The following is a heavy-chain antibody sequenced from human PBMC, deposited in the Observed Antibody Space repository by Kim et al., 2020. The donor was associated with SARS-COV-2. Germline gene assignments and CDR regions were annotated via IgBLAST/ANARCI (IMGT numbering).Heavy chain of an antibody. Sequence: GGSLRLSCAASGFTFSSYSMNWVRQAPGKGLEWVSYISSSSSTIYYADSVKGRFTISRDNAKNSLYLQMNSLRGEDTAVYHCASIAAAGTLYYYYGMDVWGQRTTVTVSS. CDR3: ASIAAAGTLYYYYGMDV. J-gene: IGHJ6*02. D-gene: IGHD6-13*01. V-gene: IGHV3-48*01. CDR1: GFTFSSYS. CDR2: ISSSSSTI.